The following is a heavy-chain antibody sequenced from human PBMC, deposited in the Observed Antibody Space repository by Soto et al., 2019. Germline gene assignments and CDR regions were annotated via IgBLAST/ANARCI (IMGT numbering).Heavy chain of an antibody. CDR2: IYQSGST. CDR1: GGSISSGGYS. CDR3: ARGPYESLQH. J-gene: IGHJ1*01. D-gene: IGHD5-12*01. V-gene: IGHV4-30-2*01. Sequence: SETLSLTCAVSGGSISSGGYSWNWIRQPPGKGLEWIGYIYQSGSTYYNPSLKSRVTISVDRSKNQFSLRLTSVTAADTAVYFWARGPYESLQHWGQGALVTVSS.